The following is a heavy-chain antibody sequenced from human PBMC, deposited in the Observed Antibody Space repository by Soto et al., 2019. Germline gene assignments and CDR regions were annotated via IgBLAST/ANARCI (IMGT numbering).Heavy chain of an antibody. D-gene: IGHD6-13*01. CDR2: ISASDGST. CDR1: GFTFSNYA. CDR3: AKDKSSSWHYGMDV. V-gene: IGHV3-23*04. Sequence: EVQLVESGGGLVQPGGSLRLSCAASGFTFSNYAMSWVRQAPGKGLEWVSDISASDGSTYYADSVKGRFTISRDNSRDRLYLQMNSLRAEDTALYYCAKDKSSSWHYGMDVWGQGTTVTVSS. J-gene: IGHJ6*02.